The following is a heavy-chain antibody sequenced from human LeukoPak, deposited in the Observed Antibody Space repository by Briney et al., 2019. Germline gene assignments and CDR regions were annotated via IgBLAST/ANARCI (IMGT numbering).Heavy chain of an antibody. J-gene: IGHJ4*02. D-gene: IGHD5/OR15-5a*01. CDR1: GFTFSSYA. V-gene: IGHV3-33*06. CDR2: IWHDGSNK. Sequence: GGSLRLSCAASGFTFSSYAMHWVRQAPGKGLEWVAAIWHDGSNKFYGDSVKGRFTISRDNSENTLYLQLNSLRGGDTAAYYCAKDHLEVSLEENHFDFWGQGTVVTVSS. CDR3: AKDHLEVSLEENHFDF.